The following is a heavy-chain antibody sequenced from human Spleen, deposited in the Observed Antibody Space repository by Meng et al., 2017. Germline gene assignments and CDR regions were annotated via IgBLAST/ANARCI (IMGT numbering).Heavy chain of an antibody. D-gene: IGHD3-10*01. J-gene: IGHJ4*02. CDR3: AREEGVLLWFGDPPASFDY. V-gene: IGHV1-18*01. CDR2: ISAYNGNT. CDR1: GYTFTSYG. Sequence: ASVKVSCKASGYTFTSYGISWVRQAPGQGLEWMGWISAYNGNTNYAQKLQGRVTMTTDTSTSTAYMELRSLRSDDTAVYYCAREEGVLLWFGDPPASFDYWGPGTLVTVSS.